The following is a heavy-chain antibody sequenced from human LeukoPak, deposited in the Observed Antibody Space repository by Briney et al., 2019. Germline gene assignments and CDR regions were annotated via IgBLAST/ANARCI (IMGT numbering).Heavy chain of an antibody. CDR1: GFTFSTYG. CDR2: VSYLGDDQ. Sequence: GGSLRLSCAASGFTFSTYGIHWVRQSPGKGLEWVAVVSYLGDDQFYAESVKGRFTISRDNSKKTVFLQMNSLRGEDTAVYYCAKDRSSGPHYYYGMDVWGRGTTVIVSS. V-gene: IGHV3-30*18. J-gene: IGHJ6*02. CDR3: AKDRSSGPHYYYGMDV. D-gene: IGHD3-22*01.